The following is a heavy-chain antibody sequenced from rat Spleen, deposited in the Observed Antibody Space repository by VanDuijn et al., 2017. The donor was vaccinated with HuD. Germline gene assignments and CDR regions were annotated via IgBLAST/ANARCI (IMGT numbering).Heavy chain of an antibody. J-gene: IGHJ3*01. CDR1: GFTFSDYH. D-gene: IGHD1-5*01. Sequence: EVQLVESGGGLVQPGKSLKLSCAASGFTFSDYHMAWVRQAPTKGLEWVASITNTGGSIYYPDSVKGRFTISRDNAQNTLYLQMNSLRSEDTATYYCTSEVQYNWFAYWGQGTLVTVSS. CDR2: ITNTGGSI. V-gene: IGHV5-20*01. CDR3: TSEVQYNWFAY.